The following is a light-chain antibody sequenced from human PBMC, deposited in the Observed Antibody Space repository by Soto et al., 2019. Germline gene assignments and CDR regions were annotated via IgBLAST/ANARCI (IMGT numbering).Light chain of an antibody. CDR2: GAS. Sequence: EILLPQSPGTLSLSPGEGVTLSCRASQSVSSNFLAWYQQKPGKAPRLLIYGASTRDTDMPGRFSGRGAGAEFTLTISSLQSEDVEVDDCQQYRSWPRTFGQGTKVEI. CDR3: QQYRSWPRT. J-gene: IGKJ1*01. V-gene: IGKV3-15*01. CDR1: QSVSSN.